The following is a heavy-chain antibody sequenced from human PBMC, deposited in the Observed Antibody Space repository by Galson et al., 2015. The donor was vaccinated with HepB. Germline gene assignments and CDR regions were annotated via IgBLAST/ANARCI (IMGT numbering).Heavy chain of an antibody. CDR1: RFTFSTYW. CDR2: IKPDGTVQ. J-gene: IGHJ4*02. V-gene: IGHV3-7*03. Sequence: LRLSCAASRFTFSTYWMHWVRQAPGKGLEWVASIKPDGTVQVYVDSVKGRFTISRDNAKNSLSLQRNSLRVEDTAVYYCARDRDGGWSYDCWGQGTLVTVSS. CDR3: ARDRDGGWSYDC. D-gene: IGHD6-19*01.